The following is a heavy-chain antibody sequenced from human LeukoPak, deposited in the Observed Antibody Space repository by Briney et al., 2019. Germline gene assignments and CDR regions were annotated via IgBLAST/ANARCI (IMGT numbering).Heavy chain of an antibody. J-gene: IGHJ6*02. CDR2: IIPIFGTA. V-gene: IGHV1-69*13. CDR1: GGTFSSYA. CDR3: ARGKDYDYYYGMDV. Sequence: SVKVSCKASGGTFSSYAISWVRQAPGQGLEWMGGIIPIFGTANYAQKLQGRVTITADESTSTAYMELSSLRSEDTAVYYCARGKDYDYYYGMDVWGQGTTVTVSS.